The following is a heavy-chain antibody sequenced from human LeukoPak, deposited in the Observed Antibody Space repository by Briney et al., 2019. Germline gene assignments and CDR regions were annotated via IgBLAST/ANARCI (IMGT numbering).Heavy chain of an antibody. CDR3: ARGSGYGDSPGLH. CDR1: GGTFSSYA. D-gene: IGHD4-17*01. Sequence: ASVKVSCKASGGTFSSYAISWVRQAPGQGLEWMGRINPNSGGSNYAQEFQGRVTMTRDTPISTAYMELNRLTSDDTAVYYCARGSGYGDSPGLHWGQGTLVTVSS. V-gene: IGHV1-2*06. CDR2: INPNSGGS. J-gene: IGHJ4*02.